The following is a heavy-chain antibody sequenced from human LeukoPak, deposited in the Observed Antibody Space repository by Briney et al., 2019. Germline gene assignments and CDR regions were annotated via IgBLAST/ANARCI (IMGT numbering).Heavy chain of an antibody. CDR1: GGSISSGGYS. CDR3: ARGGSGSYLDY. CDR2: IYHSGST. D-gene: IGHD3-10*01. V-gene: IGHV4-30-2*01. Sequence: SETLSLTCAVSGGSISSGGYSWSWLRQPPGKGLEWIGYIYHSGSTYYNPSLKSRVTISVDRSKNQFSLKLSSVTAADTAVYYCARGGSGSYLDYWGQGTLVTVSS. J-gene: IGHJ4*02.